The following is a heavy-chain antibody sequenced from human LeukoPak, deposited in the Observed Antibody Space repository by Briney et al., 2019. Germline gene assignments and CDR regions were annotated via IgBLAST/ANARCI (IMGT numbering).Heavy chain of an antibody. CDR2: ISAYNGNT. D-gene: IGHD1-1*01. CDR1: GYTFTSYG. J-gene: IGHJ4*02. Sequence: ASVKVSCKASGYTFTSYGINWARQAPGQGLEWMGWISAYNGNTNYAQELQGRVTMTTDTSTSTAYMELRSLRSDDTAVYYCARDYGNESFDYWGQGTLVTVSS. V-gene: IGHV1-18*01. CDR3: ARDYGNESFDY.